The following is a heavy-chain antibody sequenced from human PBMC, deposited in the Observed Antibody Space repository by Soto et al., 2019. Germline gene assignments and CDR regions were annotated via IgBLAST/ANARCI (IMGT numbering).Heavy chain of an antibody. V-gene: IGHV3-11*06. CDR1: GFTFSDYY. CDR2: ISSSSTYT. CDR3: GSTAVMAGDYFDY. D-gene: IGHD3-16*01. Sequence: GGSLRLSCAASGFTFSDYYINWIRQAPGKGLEWVSYISSSSTYTNYADSVKGRFTISRDNAKNSLYLQMNSLRAEDTAVYYCGSTAVMAGDYFDYWGQGTPVTVPQ. J-gene: IGHJ4*02.